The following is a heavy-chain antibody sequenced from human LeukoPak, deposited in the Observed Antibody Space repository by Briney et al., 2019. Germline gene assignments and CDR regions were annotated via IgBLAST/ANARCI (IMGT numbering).Heavy chain of an antibody. CDR3: ARRDYTSVWFDP. CDR1: SYNFGNYW. V-gene: IGHV5-51*01. J-gene: IGHJ5*02. Sequence: GESLKISCKASSYNFGNYWIGWVRQMPEKGPEWMGLIYPGGSQTIYSPSFQGQVTISVDWSTSTIYLQWNTLKASDTAMYYCARRDYTSVWFDPWGQGTLVTVSS. CDR2: IYPGGSQT. D-gene: IGHD3-22*01.